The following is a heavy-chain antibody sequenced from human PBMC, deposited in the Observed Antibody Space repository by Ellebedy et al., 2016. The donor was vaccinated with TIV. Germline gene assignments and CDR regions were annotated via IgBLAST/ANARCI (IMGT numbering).Heavy chain of an antibody. CDR1: GYSFTAYY. V-gene: IGHV1-2*02. D-gene: IGHD3-3*01. CDR2: ISPNSGGT. J-gene: IGHJ4*02. Sequence: ASVKVSCKASGYSFTAYYIHWVRQAPGKGLEWMGWISPNSGGTNYAEKFQGRVTMTRDTSISTAYMEVSRLRSDDTAVYYCARDMAFWSGYYDDYWGQGTLVTVSS. CDR3: ARDMAFWSGYYDDY.